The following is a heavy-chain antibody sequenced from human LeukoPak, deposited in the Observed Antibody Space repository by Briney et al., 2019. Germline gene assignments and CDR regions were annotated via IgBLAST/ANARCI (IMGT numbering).Heavy chain of an antibody. D-gene: IGHD6-19*01. CDR3: AKDTHSRSSHEFDY. Sequence: GGSLRLSCAASGFTFDDYAMHWVRQAPGKGLEWVSGISWNSGSIGYADSVKGRFTISRDNAKNSLYLQMNSLRAEDTALYYCAKDTHSRSSHEFDYWGQGTLVTVSS. CDR2: ISWNSGSI. CDR1: GFTFDDYA. V-gene: IGHV3-9*01. J-gene: IGHJ4*02.